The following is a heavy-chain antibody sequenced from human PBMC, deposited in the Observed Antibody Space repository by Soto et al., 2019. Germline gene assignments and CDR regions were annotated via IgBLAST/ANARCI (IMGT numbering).Heavy chain of an antibody. CDR3: ARVELMVRGVIGWFDP. CDR2: IIPILWIA. CDR1: GGAFSSYT. V-gene: IGHV1-69*02. Sequence: SVKVSSRASGGAFSSYTTSWGRQAPGQGLDGMVRIIPILWIANYAEKFQGRVTITADHSTSTAYMELSSLRSEDTAVYYCARVELMVRGVIGWFDPWGQGTLVTVSS. D-gene: IGHD3-10*01. J-gene: IGHJ5*02.